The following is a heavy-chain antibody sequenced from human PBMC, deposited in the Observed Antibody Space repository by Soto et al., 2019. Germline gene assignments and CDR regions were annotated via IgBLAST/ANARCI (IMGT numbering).Heavy chain of an antibody. D-gene: IGHD1-26*01. V-gene: IGHV4-4*02. CDR1: GGSISSSNW. CDR3: ATSNTTCPGCYS. CDR2: IYHSGLR. Sequence: SETLSLTCAVSGGSISSSNWWSWVRQPPGKGLEWIGYIYHSGLRHYSASLQSRLTMSVETSKNQFSLNLTSVTAADTAIYYCATSNTTCPGCYSWGQGTLVTVSS. J-gene: IGHJ5*02.